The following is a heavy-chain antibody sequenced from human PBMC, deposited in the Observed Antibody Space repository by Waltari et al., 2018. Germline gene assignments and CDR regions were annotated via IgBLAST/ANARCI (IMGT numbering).Heavy chain of an antibody. Sequence: QVQLQQWGAGLLKPSETLSLSCAVSGGSFTAYYWSGIRQPPGKGLEWIGQINHSGFTEYNPSLTSRVTISVDTSRRQVSLTLTSLTAADTAVYFCAREGSGTWFQPDSWGQGILVTVSS. CDR2: INHSGFT. D-gene: IGHD6-25*01. J-gene: IGHJ4*02. V-gene: IGHV4-34*02. CDR3: AREGSGTWFQPDS. CDR1: GGSFTAYY.